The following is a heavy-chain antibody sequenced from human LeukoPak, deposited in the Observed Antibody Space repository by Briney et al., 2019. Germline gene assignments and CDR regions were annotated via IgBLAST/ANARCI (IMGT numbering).Heavy chain of an antibody. CDR3: ASIAAAVYFDY. V-gene: IGHV4-38-2*02. J-gene: IGHJ4*02. CDR1: GYSTSRGNY. Sequence: PSETPSVTRTVPGYSTSRGNYWAWIRQPPGKGLEWIGSIYHSGSTYYNPSLKNRVTISVDTSKNQFSLKLSSVTAADTAVYYCASIAAAVYFDYWGQGTLVTVSS. D-gene: IGHD6-13*01. CDR2: IYHSGST.